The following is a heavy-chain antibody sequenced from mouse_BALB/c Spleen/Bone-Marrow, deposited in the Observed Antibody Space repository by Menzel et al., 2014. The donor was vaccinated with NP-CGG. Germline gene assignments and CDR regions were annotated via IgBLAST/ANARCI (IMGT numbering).Heavy chain of an antibody. CDR1: GYTFTDYA. Sequence: VQLQQSGPELVRPGVPVKISCKGSGYTFTDYAMHWVQQSHAKSLEWIGVISTYSGNTNYNQKFKGKATMTVDKSSSTAYMERARLTCEESAIDYCARGSMITTDWFAYWGQGTLVTVSA. J-gene: IGHJ3*01. D-gene: IGHD2-4*01. V-gene: IGHV1S137*01. CDR3: ARGSMITTDWFAY. CDR2: ISTYSGNT.